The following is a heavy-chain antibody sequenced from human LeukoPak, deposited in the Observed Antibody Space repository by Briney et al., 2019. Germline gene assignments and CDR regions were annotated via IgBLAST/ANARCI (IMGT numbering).Heavy chain of an antibody. D-gene: IGHD3-16*02. Sequence: PGGSLRLSCAASRFTCSTYVMSWVRQAPGKGLEWLSLILHNGDSTYYADSVKGRFTISRDNSKNTLYLQMNSLRAEDTAVYYCARLSSFAFDIWGQGTMVTVSS. J-gene: IGHJ3*02. CDR3: ARLSSFAFDI. V-gene: IGHV3-23*01. CDR2: ILHNGDST. CDR1: RFTCSTYV.